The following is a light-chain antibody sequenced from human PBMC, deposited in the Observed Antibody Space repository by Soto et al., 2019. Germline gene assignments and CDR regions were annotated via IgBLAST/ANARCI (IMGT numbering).Light chain of an antibody. CDR1: NIGSKS. CDR2: DDS. V-gene: IGLV3-21*02. CDR3: QVWDSSSDHVV. J-gene: IGLJ2*01. Sequence: SYELTQPTSGSVAPGQTARITCGGNNIGSKSVHWYQQKPGQAPVLVVYDDSDRPSGIPERFSGSNSGNTATLTIRRVEAGDEADYYCQVWDSSSDHVVFGGGAKRPV.